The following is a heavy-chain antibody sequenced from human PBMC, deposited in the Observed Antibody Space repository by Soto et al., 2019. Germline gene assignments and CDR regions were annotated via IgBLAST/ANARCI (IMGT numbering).Heavy chain of an antibody. Sequence: GASVKVSCKASGYTFTSYDINWVRQATGQGLEWMGWMNPNSGNTGYAQKFQGRVTMTRNTSISTAYMELSSLRSEDTAVYYCARPTRQGYSYGYYYYGMDVWGRGTTVTVSS. CDR2: MNPNSGNT. CDR3: ARPTRQGYSYGYYYYGMDV. J-gene: IGHJ6*02. D-gene: IGHD5-18*01. CDR1: GYTFTSYD. V-gene: IGHV1-8*01.